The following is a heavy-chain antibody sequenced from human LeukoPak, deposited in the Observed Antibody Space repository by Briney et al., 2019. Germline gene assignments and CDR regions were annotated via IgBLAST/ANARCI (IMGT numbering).Heavy chain of an antibody. J-gene: IGHJ3*02. CDR1: GGSISSGGYY. D-gene: IGHD3-22*01. V-gene: IGHV4-30-4*08. CDR2: IYYSEST. Sequence: SETLSLTCTVSGGSISSGGYYWSWIRQPPGKGLEWIGYIYYSESTYYNPSLKSRVTISVDTSKNQFSLKLSSVTAADTAVYYCASLPQAYYYDSSGYCPNDAFDIWGQGTMVTVSS. CDR3: ASLPQAYYYDSSGYCPNDAFDI.